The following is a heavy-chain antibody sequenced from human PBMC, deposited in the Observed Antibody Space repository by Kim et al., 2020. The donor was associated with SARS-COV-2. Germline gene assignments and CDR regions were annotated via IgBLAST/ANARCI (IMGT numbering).Heavy chain of an antibody. D-gene: IGHD3-10*01. V-gene: IGHV1-46*03. CDR1: GYTFTSSH. J-gene: IGHJ5*02. CDR3: ARGTWGGGGWGYGSGQYNRFVP. CDR2: INPSGGST. Sequence: ASVKVSCKASGYTFTSSHIQWVRQAPGQGLEWMGVINPSGGSTTYAQKLQGRVIMTRDTSTGTVYMELSSLRSEDTALYYCARGTWGGGGWGYGSGQYNRFVPWGQGTLFTVSS.